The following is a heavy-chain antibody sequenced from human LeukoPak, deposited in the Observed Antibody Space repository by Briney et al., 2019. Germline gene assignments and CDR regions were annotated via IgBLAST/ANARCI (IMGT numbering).Heavy chain of an antibody. CDR3: AKDDRLLTNWFDP. D-gene: IGHD3-22*01. V-gene: IGHV4-59*04. J-gene: IGHJ5*02. CDR1: GGSISSYY. CDR2: FFQLGGT. Sequence: SETLSLTCTVSGGSISSYYWAWIRQPPGKGLEWIGSFFQLGGTYYNPSLKNRVTISVDTSKNEFSLTLTSVTAADTAIYYCAKDDRLLTNWFDPWGQGTLVTVST.